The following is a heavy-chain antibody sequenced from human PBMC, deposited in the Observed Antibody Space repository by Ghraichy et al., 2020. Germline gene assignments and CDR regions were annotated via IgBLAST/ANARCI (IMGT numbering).Heavy chain of an antibody. V-gene: IGHV3-48*02. D-gene: IGHD4-23*01. CDR3: ARGSKVVRFFYYDGMGV. CDR1: GFTLSSYS. CDR2: ITSSSRTV. J-gene: IGHJ6*02. Sequence: GGSLRLSCVGSGFTLSSYSMNWVRQSPGKGLEWVSYITSSSRTVSYADSVKGRFTISRDNAQNSLHLQMNSLRDEDTAVYYCARGSKVVRFFYYDGMGVWSPGAPVTFSS.